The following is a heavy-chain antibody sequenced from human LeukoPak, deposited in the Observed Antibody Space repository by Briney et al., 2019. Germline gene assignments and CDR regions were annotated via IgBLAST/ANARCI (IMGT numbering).Heavy chain of an antibody. V-gene: IGHV4-34*01. D-gene: IGHD2-2*01. Sequence: SETLSLTCAVYGGSFSGYYWSWIRQPPGKGLEWIGEIKHSGSTNYNPSLKSRVTISVDPSKNQFSLKLSSVTAADTAVYYCARVVCSSTSCYLFDYWGQGTLVTVSS. CDR1: GGSFSGYY. CDR2: IKHSGST. J-gene: IGHJ4*02. CDR3: ARVVCSSTSCYLFDY.